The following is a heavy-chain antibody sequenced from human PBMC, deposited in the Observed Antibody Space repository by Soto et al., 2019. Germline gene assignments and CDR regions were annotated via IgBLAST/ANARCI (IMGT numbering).Heavy chain of an antibody. CDR2: IYATGTT. CDR1: GASISGYY. Sequence: SETLSLTCTVSGASISGYYWSWIRKSAGKGLEWIGRIYATGTTDYNPSLKSRVMMSVDTSKKQFSLKLRSVTAADTALYYCARDWYRDGYNGGYFDYWGQGALVTVSS. V-gene: IGHV4-4*07. CDR3: ARDWYRDGYNGGYFDY. D-gene: IGHD1-26*01. J-gene: IGHJ4*02.